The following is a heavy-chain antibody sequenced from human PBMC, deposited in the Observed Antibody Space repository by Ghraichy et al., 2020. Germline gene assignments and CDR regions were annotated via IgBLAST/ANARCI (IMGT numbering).Heavy chain of an antibody. CDR3: AKGSYSSSWYDDYGMDV. V-gene: IGHV3-23*01. J-gene: IGHJ6*02. Sequence: GGSLRLSCAASGFTFSSYAMSWVRQAPGKGLEWVSAISGSGGSTYYADSVKGRFTISRDNSKNTLYLQMNSLRAEDTAVYYCAKGSYSSSWYDDYGMDVWGQGTTVTVSS. CDR1: GFTFSSYA. CDR2: ISGSGGST. D-gene: IGHD6-13*01.